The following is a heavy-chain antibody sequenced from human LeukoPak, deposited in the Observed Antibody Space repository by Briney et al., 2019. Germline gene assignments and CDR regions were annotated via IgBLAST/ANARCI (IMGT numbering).Heavy chain of an antibody. CDR3: ARGRGTSGSNRDFYYYYYMDV. V-gene: IGHV1-3*01. CDR2: MNAGNGNT. J-gene: IGHJ6*03. D-gene: IGHD2-15*01. CDR1: GYIFTDYA. Sequence: ASVKVSCKASGYIFTDYAIHWLRQAPGQRPEWMGWMNAGNGNTKYSQKFQGRITLTRDTSAATAYMELSSLRHDDLAAYYCARGRGTSGSNRDFYYYYYMDVWGKGTTVTVSS.